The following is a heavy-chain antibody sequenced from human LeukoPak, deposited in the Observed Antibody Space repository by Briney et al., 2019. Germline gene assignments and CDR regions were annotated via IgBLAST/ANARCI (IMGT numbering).Heavy chain of an antibody. CDR1: GGSISSYY. CDR2: IYYSGST. J-gene: IGHJ4*02. D-gene: IGHD4-17*01. V-gene: IGHV4-59*01. CDR3: ARTTVTRLFDY. Sequence: SETLSLTCSVSGGSISSYYWSWIRQPPGKGLEWIGYIYYSGSTNYNPSLKSRVTISVDTSKNQFSLKLSSVTAADTAVYYCARTTVTRLFDYWGQGTLVTASS.